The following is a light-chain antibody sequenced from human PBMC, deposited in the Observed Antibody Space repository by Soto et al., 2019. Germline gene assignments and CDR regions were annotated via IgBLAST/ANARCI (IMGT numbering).Light chain of an antibody. CDR1: QSVKTN. J-gene: IGKJ4*01. Sequence: EIVMTQSPATLSVSPGERATLSCRASQSVKTNLAWYQQKPGQAPRLLIYGASTRATGISARFSGSGSGTEFTLTISGLQSEDFAVYYCQQYNKWPLTFGGGTKVDIK. CDR3: QQYNKWPLT. V-gene: IGKV3-15*01. CDR2: GAS.